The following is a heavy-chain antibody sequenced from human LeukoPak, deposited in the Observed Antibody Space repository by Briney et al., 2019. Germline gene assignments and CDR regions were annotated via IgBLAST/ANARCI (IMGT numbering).Heavy chain of an antibody. D-gene: IGHD2-15*01. J-gene: IGHJ4*02. V-gene: IGHV1-18*01. CDR3: ARSGLIWGYCSGGSCPGEYYFDY. Sequence: AASVKVSCKASGYTVTSYGISWVRPAPGQGLEWMGWISAYNGNTNYAQKLQGRVTMTTDTSTSTAYMELRSLRSDDTAVYYCARSGLIWGYCSGGSCPGEYYFDYWGQGTLVTVSS. CDR1: GYTVTSYG. CDR2: ISAYNGNT.